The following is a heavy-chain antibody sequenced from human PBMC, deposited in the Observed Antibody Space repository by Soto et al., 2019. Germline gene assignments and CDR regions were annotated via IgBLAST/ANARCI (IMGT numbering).Heavy chain of an antibody. Sequence: QVQLQESGPGLVKASQTLSLTCTVSGGSISSGGYYWSWIRQHPGKGLEWIGYIYYSGSTYYNPSLKSRVTISVDTSKNQFSLKLSSVTAADTAVYYCARDRGVVVPAAPTYYYYGMDVWGQGTTVTVSS. CDR2: IYYSGST. CDR1: GGSISSGGYY. CDR3: ARDRGVVVPAAPTYYYYGMDV. V-gene: IGHV4-31*03. J-gene: IGHJ6*02. D-gene: IGHD2-2*01.